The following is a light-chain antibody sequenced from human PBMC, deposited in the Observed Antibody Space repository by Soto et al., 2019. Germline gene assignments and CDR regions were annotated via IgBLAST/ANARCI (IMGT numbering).Light chain of an antibody. CDR2: GAS. Sequence: TDSPVPVCLSIGQRVPHSCRASESVSTNLAWYQQKAGQAPRLLIYGASTRATGIPARFSGSGSGTEFTLTISSLQADDFAVYYCQQYSTSLTFGRGTKVDIK. CDR3: QQYSTSLT. V-gene: IGKV3-15*01. J-gene: IGKJ1*01. CDR1: ESVSTN.